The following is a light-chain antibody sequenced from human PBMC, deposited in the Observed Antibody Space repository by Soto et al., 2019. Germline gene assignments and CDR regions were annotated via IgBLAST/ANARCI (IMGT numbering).Light chain of an antibody. Sequence: QSALTQPASVSVSPGQSITISCTGTSSDVGGYNYVSCYQQHPGKAPKLLTSDVSNRHSWVSHRFSGSKSGNTASLSISGIQAEDEAGSYCSSYTRSYTLVFGGGTKLTVL. J-gene: IGLJ2*01. CDR3: SSYTRSYTLV. CDR2: DVS. CDR1: SSDVGGYNY. V-gene: IGLV2-14*01.